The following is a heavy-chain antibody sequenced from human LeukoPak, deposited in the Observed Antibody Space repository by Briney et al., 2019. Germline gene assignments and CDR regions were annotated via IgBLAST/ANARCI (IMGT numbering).Heavy chain of an antibody. V-gene: IGHV4-34*01. CDR1: GGSFSGYY. J-gene: IGHJ6*02. CDR3: ASGNYYYGMDV. CDR2: INHSGST. Sequence: SETLSLTCAVYGGSFSGYYWSWIRQPPGKGLEWIGEINHSGSTNYNPSLKSRVTISVDTSKNQFSLKLSSVTAADTAVYYCASGNYYYGMDVWGQGTTVTVSS.